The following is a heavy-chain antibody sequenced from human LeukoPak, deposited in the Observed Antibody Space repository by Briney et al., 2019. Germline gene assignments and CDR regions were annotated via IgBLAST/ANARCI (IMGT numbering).Heavy chain of an antibody. J-gene: IGHJ4*02. CDR2: IYYSGST. CDR1: GGSISSGDYY. CDR3: ARDSPYYYDSSGYYPRWYFDY. D-gene: IGHD3-22*01. Sequence: SETLSLTFTVSGGSISSGDYYWSWIRQPPGKGLEWIGYIYYSGSTYYNPSLKSRVTISVDTSKNQFSLKLSSLTAADTAVYYCARDSPYYYDSSGYYPRWYFDYWGQGTLVTVSS. V-gene: IGHV4-30-4*01.